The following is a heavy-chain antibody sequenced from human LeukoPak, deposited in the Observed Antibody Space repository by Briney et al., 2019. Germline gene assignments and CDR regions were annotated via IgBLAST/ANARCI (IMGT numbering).Heavy chain of an antibody. CDR1: GFTFTSSA. CDR2: IVVGSGNT. J-gene: IGHJ4*02. V-gene: IGHV1-58*01. CDR3: AADLYCSGGSCYHFDY. D-gene: IGHD2-15*01. Sequence: GASVTVSCTASGFTFTSSAVQWVRQARGQRLEWIGWIVVGSGNTNYAQKFQERVTITRDMSTSTAYMELSSLRSEDTAVYYCAADLYCSGGSCYHFDYWGQGTLVTVSS.